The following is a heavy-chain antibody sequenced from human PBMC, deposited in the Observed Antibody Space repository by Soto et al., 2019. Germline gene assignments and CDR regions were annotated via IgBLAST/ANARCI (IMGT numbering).Heavy chain of an antibody. CDR3: ARGRARYIYTYYFDY. V-gene: IGHV1-3*01. CDR1: GYTFTSYA. CDR2: INGGNGNT. D-gene: IGHD1-20*01. Sequence: ASVKVSCKASGYTFTSYAMHWVRQAPGQRLEWMGWINGGNGNTKYSQKFQDRVTITRDASASTAYMELSSLRSEDTAVYYCARGRARYIYTYYFDYWGQGTLVTVSS. J-gene: IGHJ4*02.